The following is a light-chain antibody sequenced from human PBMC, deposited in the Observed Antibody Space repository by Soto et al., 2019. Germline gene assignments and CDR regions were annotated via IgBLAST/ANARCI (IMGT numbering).Light chain of an antibody. J-gene: IGKJ1*01. CDR3: LQYNTYPWT. V-gene: IGKV1-17*01. Sequence: DIQMTQSPSSLFSSVGDRVTITCRASQGIRKDLDWFQQKPAKAPERLISAASSLKSGVPSRFSGSGSGTEFTLTISSLQAEDFATYYCLQYNTYPWTFGQGTKVEIK. CDR2: AAS. CDR1: QGIRKD.